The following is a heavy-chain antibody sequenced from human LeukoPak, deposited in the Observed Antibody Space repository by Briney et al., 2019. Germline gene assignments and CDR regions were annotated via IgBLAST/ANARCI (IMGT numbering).Heavy chain of an antibody. J-gene: IGHJ4*02. CDR2: INAGNGNT. D-gene: IGHD5-18*01. CDR3: ARDGSAAMAHYFDY. V-gene: IGHV1-3*01. CDR1: GYTFTSYA. Sequence: ASVKVSCKASGYTFTSYAMHWVRQAPGQRLEWMGWINAGNGNTKYSQKFQGRVTMTRDTSASTAYMELSSLRSEDTAVYYCARDGSAAMAHYFDYWGQGTLVTVSS.